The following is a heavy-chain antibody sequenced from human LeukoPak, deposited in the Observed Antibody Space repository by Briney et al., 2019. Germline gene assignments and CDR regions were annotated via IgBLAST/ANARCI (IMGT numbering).Heavy chain of an antibody. J-gene: IGHJ4*02. CDR2: INPNGGST. CDR3: ARPYYDFWSGYYSGWLDY. D-gene: IGHD3-3*01. CDR1: GYTFTSYY. Sequence: ASVKVSFKASGYTFTSYYMHWVRQAPGQGLEWMGIINPNGGSTSYAQKFQGRVTMTRDTSTSTVYMELSSLRSEDTAVYYCARPYYDFWSGYYSGWLDYWGQGTLVTVSS. V-gene: IGHV1-46*01.